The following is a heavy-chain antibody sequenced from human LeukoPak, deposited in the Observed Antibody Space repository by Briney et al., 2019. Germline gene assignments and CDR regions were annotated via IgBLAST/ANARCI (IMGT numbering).Heavy chain of an antibody. CDR3: AKGGYDILTGYYSYYYYCMDV. V-gene: IGHV3-23*01. D-gene: IGHD3-9*01. Sequence: GGSLRLSCAASGFTFSNYAMSWVRQAPGKGLEWVSTISGSGDNTYYADSVKGRFTISRDNSKNTLYLQMNSLRAEDTAVYYCAKGGYDILTGYYSYYYYCMDVWGQGTTVTVSS. J-gene: IGHJ6*02. CDR1: GFTFSNYA. CDR2: ISGSGDNT.